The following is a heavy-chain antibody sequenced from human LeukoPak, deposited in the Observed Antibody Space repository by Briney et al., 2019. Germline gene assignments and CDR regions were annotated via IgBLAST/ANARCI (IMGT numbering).Heavy chain of an antibody. D-gene: IGHD2-15*01. CDR3: ARDPGYFVDSTVITPYYYMDV. V-gene: IGHV1-2*02. CDR1: GYTFTRYY. J-gene: IGHJ6*03. Sequence: GASVKVSCKASGYTFTRYYRHWVRQAPGQGLEWMGWINPQSGGTGFAQKYQARVTMTRDTSIKTAYMELSSLRSGDTAVYFCARDPGYFVDSTVITPYYYMDVWGKGTAVTVSS. CDR2: INPQSGGT.